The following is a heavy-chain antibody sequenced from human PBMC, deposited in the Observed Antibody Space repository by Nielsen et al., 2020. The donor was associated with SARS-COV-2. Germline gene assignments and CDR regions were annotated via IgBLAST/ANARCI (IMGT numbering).Heavy chain of an antibody. CDR2: ISASGCNT. D-gene: IGHD1-26*01. CDR1: GFTFSMYA. CDR3: AKQGSHSVVGWQNWSDS. Sequence: GGSLRLSCTASGFTFSMYAMSWVRQAPGKGLEWVSLISASGCNTYYAGSVKGRFTVSRDNSKHTLYLQMNSLRAEDTAVYYCAKQGSHSVVGWQNWSDSWGQGTLVTVSP. V-gene: IGHV3-23*01. J-gene: IGHJ5*01.